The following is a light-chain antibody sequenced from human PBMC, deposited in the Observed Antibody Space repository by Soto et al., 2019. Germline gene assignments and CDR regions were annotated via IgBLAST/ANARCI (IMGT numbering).Light chain of an antibody. CDR1: QSVGSY. CDR2: GAS. CDR3: QQYGSSPT. Sequence: EILLTQSPATLSLLPGDTAPLSCRASQSVGSYLAWYQQKPGQAPRLLIYGASSRATGIPDRFSGSGSGTDFTLTISRLEPEDFAVYYCQQYGSSPTFGQGTRLEIK. V-gene: IGKV3-20*01. J-gene: IGKJ5*01.